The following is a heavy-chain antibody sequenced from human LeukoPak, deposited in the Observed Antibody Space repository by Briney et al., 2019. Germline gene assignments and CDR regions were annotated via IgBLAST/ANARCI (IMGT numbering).Heavy chain of an antibody. V-gene: IGHV5-51*01. CDR1: GYSFTSYW. CDR2: IYPGDSDT. D-gene: IGHD3-3*01. Sequence: GESLKISCKGSGYSFTSYWIGWVRQMPGKGLEWMGIIYPGDSDTRYSPSFQGQVTISAVKSISTAYLQWSSLKASDTAMYYCASPASPDFWSGYRLFEYWGQGTLVTVSS. CDR3: ASPASPDFWSGYRLFEY. J-gene: IGHJ4*02.